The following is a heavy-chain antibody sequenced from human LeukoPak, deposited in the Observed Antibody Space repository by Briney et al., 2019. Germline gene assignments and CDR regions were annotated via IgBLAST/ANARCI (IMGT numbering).Heavy chain of an antibody. CDR2: IKQDGSEK. CDR1: GFTFSSRDW. V-gene: IGHV3-7*01. J-gene: IGHJ3*02. Sequence: PGGSLRLSCVASGFTFSSRDWMTWVRQAPGKGLEWVANIKQDGSEKNYVDSVKGRFTISRDNAKNSLYLQMNSLRAEDTAVYYCARDLSSSWPDAFDIWGQGTMVTVSS. D-gene: IGHD6-13*01. CDR3: ARDLSSSWPDAFDI.